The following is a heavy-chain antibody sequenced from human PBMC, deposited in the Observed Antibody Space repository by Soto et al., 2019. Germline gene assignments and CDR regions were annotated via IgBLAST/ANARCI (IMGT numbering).Heavy chain of an antibody. CDR3: ARFPLIAAAVSRYYFDY. CDR2: IYYSGST. Sequence: SETLSLTCTVSGGSISSSSYYWGWIRQPPGKGLEWIGSIYYSGSTYYNPSLKSRVTISVDTSKNQFSLKLSSVTAADTAVYYFARFPLIAAAVSRYYFDYWGQETLVTVSS. J-gene: IGHJ4*02. V-gene: IGHV4-39*01. D-gene: IGHD6-13*01. CDR1: GGSISSSSYY.